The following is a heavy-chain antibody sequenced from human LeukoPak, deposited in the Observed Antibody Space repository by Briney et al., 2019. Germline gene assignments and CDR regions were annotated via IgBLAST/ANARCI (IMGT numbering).Heavy chain of an antibody. CDR1: GGSFSGYY. CDR3: ARMTKPAAVVYHYMDV. D-gene: IGHD6-13*01. J-gene: IGHJ6*03. CDR2: IYYSGST. Sequence: SETLSLTCAVYGGSFSGYYCSWIRQPPGKGLEWIAYIYYSGSTNYNPSLKSRVTISVDTSKNQFSLKLSSVTAADTAVYYCARMTKPAAVVYHYMDVWGKGTTVTVSS. V-gene: IGHV4-59*01.